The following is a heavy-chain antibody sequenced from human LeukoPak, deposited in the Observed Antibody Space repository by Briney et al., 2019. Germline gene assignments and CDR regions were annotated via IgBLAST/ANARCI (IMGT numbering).Heavy chain of an antibody. CDR1: GFTFSSYA. CDR3: AKELCSGGSCYRGIFDY. CDR2: ISGSGGST. J-gene: IGHJ4*02. V-gene: IGHV3-23*01. Sequence: GGSLRLSCAASGFTFSSYAMSWVRQAPGKGLEWVPAISGSGGSTYYADSVKGRFTISRDNSKNTLYLQMISLRAEDTAVYYCAKELCSGGSCYRGIFDYWGQGTLVTVSS. D-gene: IGHD2-15*01.